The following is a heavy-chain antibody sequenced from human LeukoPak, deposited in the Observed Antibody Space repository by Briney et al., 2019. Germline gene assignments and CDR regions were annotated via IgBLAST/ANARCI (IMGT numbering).Heavy chain of an antibody. CDR1: GFTGSSDY. V-gene: IGHV3-66*02. D-gene: IGHD5-24*01. CDR2: IFGAGST. CDR3: ARGDREMPLPNYYFDS. Sequence: GGSLSLSCVASGFTGSSDYMTWFRQAPGKGLKWVSVIFGAGSTYADSVKGRFTISRDLSRNTLYLQMNSLRAEDTAVYFCARGDREMPLPNYYFDSWGQGTLVTVSS. J-gene: IGHJ4*02.